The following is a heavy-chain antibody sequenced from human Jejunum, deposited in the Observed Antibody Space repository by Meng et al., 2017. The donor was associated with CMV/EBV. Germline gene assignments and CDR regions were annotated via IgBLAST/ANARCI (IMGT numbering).Heavy chain of an antibody. CDR2: IDIDGRDI. V-gene: IGHV3-74*03. CDR1: GFALRSYW. J-gene: IGHJ4*02. CDR3: ARGLEEYLGWEMGY. Sequence: EVQLVESXXGXVXXGGXLRLSCAVSGFALRSYWMHWVRQAPGKGLEWVSRIDIDGRDITYADSVKGRFTISRDTAKNMLYLEMNSLRVEDTAVYYCARGLEEYLGWEMGYWGQGTLVTVSS. D-gene: IGHD2/OR15-2a*01.